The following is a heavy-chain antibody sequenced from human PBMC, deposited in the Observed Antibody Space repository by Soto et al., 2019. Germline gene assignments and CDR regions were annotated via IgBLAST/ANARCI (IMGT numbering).Heavy chain of an antibody. CDR1: GYNFAGYW. V-gene: IGHV5-51*01. CDR3: ARGGVSTRTFDY. Sequence: RGESLKISCKGSGYNFAGYWIAWVRQMPGKGLELMGIIYPSDSDTRYRPSFQGQVTISADKSISSAYLQWSSLRASDTAMYYCARGGVSTRTFDYWGQGTPVTVSS. CDR2: IYPSDSDT. D-gene: IGHD3-3*01. J-gene: IGHJ4*02.